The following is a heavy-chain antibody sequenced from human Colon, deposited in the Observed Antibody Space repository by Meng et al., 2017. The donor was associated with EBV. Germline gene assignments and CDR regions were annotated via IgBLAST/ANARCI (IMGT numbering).Heavy chain of an antibody. D-gene: IGHD6-19*01. CDR3: ARGSSGWDYFDY. CDR2: IYYSGST. CDR1: GGSVSSGGYY. V-gene: IGHV4-31*03. J-gene: IGHJ4*02. Sequence: QVQLRGSGPGLVKPSQTLSLPCTVSGGSVSSGGYYWTWIRQHPGKGLEWFGHIYYSGSTFYNPSLKRRVIISIDTSKNQFSLNLRSVTAADTAVYYCARGSSGWDYFDYWGQGTLVTVSS.